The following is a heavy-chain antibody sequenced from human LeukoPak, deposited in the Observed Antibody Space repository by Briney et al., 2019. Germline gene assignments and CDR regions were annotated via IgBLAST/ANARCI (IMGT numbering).Heavy chain of an antibody. D-gene: IGHD3-3*01. Sequence: SETLSLTCTVSGGSISSYYWSWIRQPAGKGLEWIGRIYTSGSTNYNPSLKSRVTMSVDTSKNQFSLKLSSVTAADTAVYYCARDRASETYYDFWSGYYGDALDIWGRGTMVTVSS. V-gene: IGHV4-4*07. CDR1: GGSISSYY. CDR3: ARDRASETYYDFWSGYYGDALDI. J-gene: IGHJ3*02. CDR2: IYTSGST.